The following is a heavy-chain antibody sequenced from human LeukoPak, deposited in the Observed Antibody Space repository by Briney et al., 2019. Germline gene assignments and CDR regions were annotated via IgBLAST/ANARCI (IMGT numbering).Heavy chain of an antibody. CDR3: AREADYYDSSGYFDY. D-gene: IGHD3-22*01. CDR1: GYSISSGYY. J-gene: IGHJ4*02. V-gene: IGHV4-38-2*02. CDR2: IYHSGST. Sequence: SETLSLTRTVSGYSISSGYYWGWIRQPPGKGLEWIGSIYHSGSTYYNPSLKSRVTISVDTSKNQFSLKLSSVTAADTAVYYCAREADYYDSSGYFDYWGQGTLVTVSS.